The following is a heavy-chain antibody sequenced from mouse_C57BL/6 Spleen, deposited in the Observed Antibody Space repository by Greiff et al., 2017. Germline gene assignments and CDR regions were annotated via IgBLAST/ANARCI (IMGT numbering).Heavy chain of an antibody. Sequence: QVQLQQPGAELVKPGASVKLSCKASGYTFTSYWMHWVKQRPGQGLAWIGMIHPNSGSTNYNEKFKSKATLTVDKSSSTTYMQLSSLTSEDTAVYYCARSGDYYGRRDWGQGTLVTVSA. CDR3: ARSGDYYGRRD. CDR1: GYTFTSYW. V-gene: IGHV1-64*01. CDR2: IHPNSGST. J-gene: IGHJ3*01. D-gene: IGHD1-1*01.